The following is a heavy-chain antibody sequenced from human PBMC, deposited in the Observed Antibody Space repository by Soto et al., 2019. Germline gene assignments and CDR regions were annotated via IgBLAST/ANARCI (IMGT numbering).Heavy chain of an antibody. V-gene: IGHV4-59*01. CDR3: AQGDCLGPLDY. D-gene: IGHD2-21*02. CDR1: GGSISSYF. J-gene: IGHJ4*01. Sequence: SETLSLTCTVSGGSISSYFWSWIRQPPGKGLEWISIMYNSCSVNYNPSLKSRVTMSVDTSKNQLSLNLRSVAAADTPVYYWAQGDCLGPLDYWGQGTLVTAS. CDR2: MYNSCSV.